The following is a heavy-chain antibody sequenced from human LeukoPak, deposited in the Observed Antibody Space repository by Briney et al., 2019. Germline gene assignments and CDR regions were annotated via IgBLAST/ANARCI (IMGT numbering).Heavy chain of an antibody. Sequence: PSETLSLTCAVYGGSFSGYYWSWIRQPPGKGLEWIGEINYSGSTNYNPSLKSRVTISVDTSKNQFSLKLSSVTAADTAVYYCARGHMRNIVVVPAANRRGWFDPWGQGTLVTVSS. CDR1: GGSFSGYY. D-gene: IGHD2-2*01. CDR3: ARGHMRNIVVVPAANRRGWFDP. V-gene: IGHV4-34*01. CDR2: INYSGST. J-gene: IGHJ5*02.